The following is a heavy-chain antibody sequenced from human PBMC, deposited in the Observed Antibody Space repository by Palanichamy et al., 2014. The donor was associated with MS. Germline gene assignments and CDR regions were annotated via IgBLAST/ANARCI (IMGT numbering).Heavy chain of an antibody. Sequence: QIQLVQSGAEVKKPGASVKVSCKALGYTFINYGISWVRQAPGQGLEWMGWLSVYNGHTNYAQKLQGRVTMTSDTSTTTAYMELRSLRSDDTAVYYCARDGYGSSFDYWGQGTLVTVSS. CDR2: LSVYNGHT. CDR1: GYTFINYG. V-gene: IGHV1-18*01. D-gene: IGHD5-18*01. J-gene: IGHJ4*02. CDR3: ARDGYGSSFDY.